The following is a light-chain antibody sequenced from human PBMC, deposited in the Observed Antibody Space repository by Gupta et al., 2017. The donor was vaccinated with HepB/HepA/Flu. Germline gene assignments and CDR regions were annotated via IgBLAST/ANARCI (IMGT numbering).Light chain of an antibody. CDR3: QRESDFSRR. V-gene: IGKV1-5*03. CDR1: QSFNSW. Sequence: DIQMTQSPSTLSASLRDTITITCRASQSFNSWLAWYQQKPGEAPKLLIHKASTLESGVPSRISGSGSGTXFTLTIXNLHPDDFATYCCQRESDFSRRFGXGTKVEIK. J-gene: IGKJ1*01. CDR2: KAS.